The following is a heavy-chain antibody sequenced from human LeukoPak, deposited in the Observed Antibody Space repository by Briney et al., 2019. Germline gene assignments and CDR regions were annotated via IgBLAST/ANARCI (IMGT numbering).Heavy chain of an antibody. CDR1: EFTFGDYA. V-gene: IGHV3-9*01. Sequence: GGSLRLSCTASEFTFGDYAISWVRQAPGKGLEWVSGISWNSGDIGYADSVKGRFTISRDNAKNSLFLQMNSLRAEDTAVYYCARDRDPGYYDTNGYRRVNAFDIWGQGTMVTVSS. D-gene: IGHD3-22*01. J-gene: IGHJ3*02. CDR2: ISWNSGDI. CDR3: ARDRDPGYYDTNGYRRVNAFDI.